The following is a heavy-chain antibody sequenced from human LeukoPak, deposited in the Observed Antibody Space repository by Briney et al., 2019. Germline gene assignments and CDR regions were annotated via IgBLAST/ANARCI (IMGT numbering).Heavy chain of an antibody. CDR3: ARMATAFDY. CDR2: ISSDGSSS. Sequence: GGSLRLSCAASGFTSSNSWMHWVSQVPGKGLLWVSRISSDGSSSIYADSVKGRFTISRDNAKNTLYLQMNSLRAEDTAVYYCARMATAFDYWGQGTLVTVSS. J-gene: IGHJ4*02. CDR1: GFTSSNSW. V-gene: IGHV3-74*01. D-gene: IGHD1-1*01.